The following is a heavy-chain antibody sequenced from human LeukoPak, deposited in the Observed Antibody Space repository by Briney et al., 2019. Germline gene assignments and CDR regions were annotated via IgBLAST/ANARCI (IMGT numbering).Heavy chain of an antibody. V-gene: IGHV3-23*01. D-gene: IGHD1-26*01. J-gene: IGHJ4*02. Sequence: GGSLRLSCALSGFTVSSYAMHWVRPAPGKGLEWVSSISVSGGTTYYADSVKGRFTISRDNSKNTLYLQMNSLRAEDTAISYCAKDCSGSGSFYDYWGQGTLVTVSS. CDR2: ISVSGGTT. CDR3: AKDCSGSGSFYDY. CDR1: GFTVSSYA.